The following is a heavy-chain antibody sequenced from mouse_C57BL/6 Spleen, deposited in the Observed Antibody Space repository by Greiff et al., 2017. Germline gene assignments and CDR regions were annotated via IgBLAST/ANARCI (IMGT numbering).Heavy chain of an antibody. D-gene: IGHD3-2*02. CDR1: GYTFTEYT. J-gene: IGHJ3*01. CDR2: FYPGSGSI. CDR3: ARHEDGDSSGSAWFAY. V-gene: IGHV1-62-2*01. Sequence: VQGVESGAELVKPGASVKLSCKASGYTFTEYTIHWVKQRSGQGLEWIGWFYPGSGSIKYNEKFKDKATLTADKSSSTVYMELSRLTSEDAAVYFCARHEDGDSSGSAWFAYWGQGTLVTVSA.